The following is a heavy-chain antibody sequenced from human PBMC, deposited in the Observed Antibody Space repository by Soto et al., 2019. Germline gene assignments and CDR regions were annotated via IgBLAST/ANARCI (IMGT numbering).Heavy chain of an antibody. Sequence: QAGGSLRLSCAASEFTFSTYAISWFRQAPGKAMEWVSATSGSGGSTYYVDSVKGRFTISTAHSKNTLYLQMNILRAEHTAVYYCGQSLWAIIIEFDSWVQGTGVAVCS. CDR1: EFTFSTYA. D-gene: IGHD3-10*01. J-gene: IGHJ4*02. V-gene: IGHV3-23*01. CDR2: TSGSGGST. CDR3: GQSLWAIIIEFDS.